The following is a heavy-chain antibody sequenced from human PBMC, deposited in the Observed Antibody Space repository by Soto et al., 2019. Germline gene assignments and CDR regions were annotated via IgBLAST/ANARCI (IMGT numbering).Heavy chain of an antibody. D-gene: IGHD3-3*01. CDR3: AGGPGDFWSGYYIGYYYGMDV. CDR2: IWYDGSNK. Sequence: QVQLVESGGGVVQPGRSLRLSCAASGFTFSSYGMHWVRQAPGKGLEWVAVIWYDGSNKYYADSVKGRFTISRDNSDNTLYVQMNSLGAEDTSVYYCAGGPGDFWSGYYIGYYYGMDVWGQGTTVTVSS. J-gene: IGHJ6*01. CDR1: GFTFSSYG. V-gene: IGHV3-33*01.